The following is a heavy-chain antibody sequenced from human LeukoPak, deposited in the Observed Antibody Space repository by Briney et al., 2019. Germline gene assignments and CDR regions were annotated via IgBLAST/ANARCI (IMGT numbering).Heavy chain of an antibody. CDR1: GFTFSSYA. CDR3: AKRRAARLWYFDL. J-gene: IGHJ2*01. CDR2: ISGSGGST. Sequence: GGSLRLSCAASGFTFSSYAMSWVRQAPGKGLEWVSAISGSGGSTYYAASVKGRFTISRDNSKNTLYLQMNSLRAEDTAVYYCAKRRAARLWYFDLWGRGTLVTVSS. V-gene: IGHV3-23*01. D-gene: IGHD6-6*01.